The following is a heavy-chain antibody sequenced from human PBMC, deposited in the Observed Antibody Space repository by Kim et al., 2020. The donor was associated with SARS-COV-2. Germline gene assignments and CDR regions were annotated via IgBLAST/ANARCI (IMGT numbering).Heavy chain of an antibody. CDR3: ARFMTTVTTYDY. D-gene: IGHD4-17*01. Sequence: YYSTSLKTRLTISKDTSKNPVVLTMTNMDPVDTATYYCARFMTTVTTYDYWGQGTLVTVSS. J-gene: IGHJ4*02. V-gene: IGHV2-70*01.